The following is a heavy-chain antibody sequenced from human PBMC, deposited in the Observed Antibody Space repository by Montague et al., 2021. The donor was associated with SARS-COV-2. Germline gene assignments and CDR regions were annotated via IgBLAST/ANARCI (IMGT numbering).Heavy chain of an antibody. D-gene: IGHD6-19*01. CDR2: IYYSGST. V-gene: IGHV4-59*01. J-gene: IGHJ3*02. CDR1: GGSISSYY. CDR3: ARGSGLMGNAFDI. Sequence: SETLSLSCTVSGGSISSYYWSWIRQPPGKGLEWIGYIYYSGSTNYNPSLKSRVTILVDTSKNQFSLKLSSVTAADTAVYYRARGSGLMGNAFDIWGQGAKVTVSS.